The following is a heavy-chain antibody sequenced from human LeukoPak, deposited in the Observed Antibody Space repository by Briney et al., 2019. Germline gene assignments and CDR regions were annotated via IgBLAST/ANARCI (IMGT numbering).Heavy chain of an antibody. J-gene: IGHJ4*02. CDR3: TTELRWELPATDY. CDR2: IKSKTDGGTT. V-gene: IGHV3-15*01. Sequence: GGSLRLSCAASGFTFSNAWMRWVRQAPGKGLEWVGRIKSKTDGGTTDYAAHVKGRFTISRDDSKNTFYLQMNSLKTDDTAVYYCTTELRWELPATDYWGQGTLVTVSS. CDR1: GFTFSNAW. D-gene: IGHD1-26*01.